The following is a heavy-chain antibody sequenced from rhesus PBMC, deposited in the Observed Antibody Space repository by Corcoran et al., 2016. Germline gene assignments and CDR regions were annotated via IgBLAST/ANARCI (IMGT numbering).Heavy chain of an antibody. CDR2: INTDTGNP. J-gene: IGHJ4*01. D-gene: IGHD3-22*01. Sequence: QVQLVQSGAEVRQPGASAKITCKASGYPFTTQALNWVRQTHGQRLEWLGWINTDTGNPTYAQAFKDRFSFSLDTSITTAYLQINSLKTDDTAVYFCARSHFAPGFDLWGQGVLVTVSS. CDR3: ARSHFAPGFDL. V-gene: IGHV7-114*01. CDR1: GYPFTTQA.